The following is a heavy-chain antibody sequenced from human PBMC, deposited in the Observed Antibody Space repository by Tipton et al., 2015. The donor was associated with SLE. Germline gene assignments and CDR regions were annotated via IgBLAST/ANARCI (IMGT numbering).Heavy chain of an antibody. V-gene: IGHV4-4*09. Sequence: TLSLTCTVSGGSISSYYWSWIRQPPGKGLEWIGYIYTSGSTNYNPSLKSRVTVSVDTSKNQFSLKLSSVTAADTAVYYCARGRGDIVVVPAALSFDYWGQGTLVTVSS. CDR3: ARGRGDIVVVPAALSFDY. D-gene: IGHD2-2*01. CDR1: GGSISSYY. J-gene: IGHJ4*02. CDR2: IYTSGST.